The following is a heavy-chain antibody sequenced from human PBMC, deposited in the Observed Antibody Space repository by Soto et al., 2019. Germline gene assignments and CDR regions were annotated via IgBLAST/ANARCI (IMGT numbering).Heavy chain of an antibody. CDR3: ARDYYDSSGYPSFDY. Sequence: QVQLVESGGGVVQPGRSLRLSCAASGFTFSSYGMHWVRQAPGKGLEWVAVIWYDGSNKYYADSVKGRFTISRDNSKNTLYLQMNSLRAEDTAVYCCARDYYDSSGYPSFDYWGQGTLVTVSS. J-gene: IGHJ4*02. CDR1: GFTFSSYG. CDR2: IWYDGSNK. V-gene: IGHV3-33*01. D-gene: IGHD3-22*01.